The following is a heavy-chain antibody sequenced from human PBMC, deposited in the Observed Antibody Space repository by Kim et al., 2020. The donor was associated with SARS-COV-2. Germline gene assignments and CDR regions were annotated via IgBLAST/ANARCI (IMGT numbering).Heavy chain of an antibody. V-gene: IGHV4-39*01. CDR1: GGSISSSSYY. CDR2: IYYSGST. Sequence: SETLSLTCTVSGGSISSSSYYWGWIRQPPGKGLEWIGSIYYSGSTYYNPSLKSRVTISVDTSKNQFSLKLSSVTAADTAVYYCARHQDDTMIVVVTYPGWFDPWGQGTLVTVSS. CDR3: ARHQDDTMIVVVTYPGWFDP. D-gene: IGHD3-22*01. J-gene: IGHJ5*02.